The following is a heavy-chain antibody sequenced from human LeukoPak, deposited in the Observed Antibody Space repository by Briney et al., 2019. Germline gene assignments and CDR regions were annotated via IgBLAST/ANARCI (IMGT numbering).Heavy chain of an antibody. Sequence: GGSLRLSCAASGFTFSDYYISWIRQAPGKGLEWGSYISVSGSTIYYADYVKGRFTISRDNAKNSLYLQMTSLRAEDTAVYYCASSVLAAAGIGGYWGQGTLVTVSS. D-gene: IGHD6-13*01. CDR2: ISVSGSTI. V-gene: IGHV3-11*01. CDR3: ASSVLAAAGIGGY. CDR1: GFTFSDYY. J-gene: IGHJ4*02.